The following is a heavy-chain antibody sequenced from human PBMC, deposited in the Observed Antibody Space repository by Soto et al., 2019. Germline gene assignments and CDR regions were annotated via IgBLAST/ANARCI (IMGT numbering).Heavy chain of an antibody. V-gene: IGHV3-23*01. CDR1: GFPFGSYA. J-gene: IGHJ4*02. Sequence: GGSLRLSCAASGFPFGSYAMSWVRQAPGKGLEWVSAISGAGGSTSYADSVKGRFTISRDNSKNTLYLQMNSLGAEDTAVYYCAKGGSDSDFWSGFSDYWGQGTLVTVSS. CDR3: AKGGSDSDFWSGFSDY. CDR2: ISGAGGST. D-gene: IGHD3-3*01.